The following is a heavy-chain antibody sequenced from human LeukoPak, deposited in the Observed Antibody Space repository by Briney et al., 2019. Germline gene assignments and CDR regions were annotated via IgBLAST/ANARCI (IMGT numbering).Heavy chain of an antibody. D-gene: IGHD2-15*01. Sequence: EGSLRFSCAASGCTFSSYGMHWVRQAPGKGPEWVAVISYDGSNKYYADSVKGRFTISRDNSKNTLYLQMNSLRAEDTAVYYCAKDSSEDYYYYYYVDVWGKGTTVTVSS. CDR3: AKDSSEDYYYYYYVDV. CDR1: GCTFSSYG. CDR2: ISYDGSNK. J-gene: IGHJ6*03. V-gene: IGHV3-30*18.